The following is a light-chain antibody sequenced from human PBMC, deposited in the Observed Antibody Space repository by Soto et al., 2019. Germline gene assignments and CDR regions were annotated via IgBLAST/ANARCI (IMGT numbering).Light chain of an antibody. CDR2: EVT. Sequence: QSALTQPASVSGSLGQSITISCTRPSSDVLSFNFVSWYQQHPDKAPQVLIYEVTKRPPGVSNRFSGSKSGNTASLTISGLQADDEADYYCCSDAGSSSYVFGTGTKVTVL. V-gene: IGLV2-23*02. CDR1: SSDVLSFNF. CDR3: CSDAGSSSYV. J-gene: IGLJ1*01.